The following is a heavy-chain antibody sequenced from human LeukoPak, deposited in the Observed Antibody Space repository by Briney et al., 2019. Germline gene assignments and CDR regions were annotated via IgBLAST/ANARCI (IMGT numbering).Heavy chain of an antibody. CDR1: GFTFDDYA. Sequence: GRSLRLSCAASGFTFDDYAMHWVRQAPGKGLEWVSGISWNSGSTGYADSVKGRFTISRDNAKNSLYLQMNSLRAEDTALYYCAKDTSGYYFEDAFDIWGQGTMVTVSS. V-gene: IGHV3-9*01. CDR2: ISWNSGST. J-gene: IGHJ3*02. CDR3: AKDTSGYYFEDAFDI. D-gene: IGHD5-12*01.